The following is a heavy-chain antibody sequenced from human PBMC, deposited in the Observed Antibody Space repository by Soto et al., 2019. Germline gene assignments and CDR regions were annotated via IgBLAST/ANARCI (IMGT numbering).Heavy chain of an antibody. Sequence: EVHLLESGGGLVQPGGSLRLSCAASGFTFSSYAMSWVRQAPGKGLEWVSVISGSGGNTYYADSVKGRFTISRDNSKNTLYLQMNSLRAEDTAVYYCAKAASVTLIDVGSTLFDYWGQGTLVTVSS. D-gene: IGHD3-22*01. V-gene: IGHV3-23*01. CDR1: GFTFSSYA. CDR2: ISGSGGNT. CDR3: AKAASVTLIDVGSTLFDY. J-gene: IGHJ4*02.